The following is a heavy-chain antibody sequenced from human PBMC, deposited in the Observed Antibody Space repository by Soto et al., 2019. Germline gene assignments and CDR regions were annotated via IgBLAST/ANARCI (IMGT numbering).Heavy chain of an antibody. J-gene: IGHJ4*02. Sequence: QVQLVQSGAEVKKPGASVKVSCKASGYTFTSYGISWVRQAPGQGLEWMGWISAYNGNTNYAQKLQGRGTMTTDTSTSTAYMELRSLRSDDTAVYYCARDDYGDSAEGGGFDYWGQGTLVTVSS. CDR2: ISAYNGNT. D-gene: IGHD4-17*01. CDR1: GYTFTSYG. CDR3: ARDDYGDSAEGGGFDY. V-gene: IGHV1-18*01.